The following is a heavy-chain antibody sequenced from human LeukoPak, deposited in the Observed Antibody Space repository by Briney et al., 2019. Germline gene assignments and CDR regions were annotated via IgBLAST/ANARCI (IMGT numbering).Heavy chain of an antibody. CDR2: ISSSSYI. Sequence: GGSLRLSCAASGFTFSSYSMNWVRQAPGKGLEWVSSISSSSYIYYADSVKGRFTISRDNAKNSLYLQMNSLRAEDTAVYYCARALVRMITFGGVIAPFDYWGQGTLVTVSS. CDR3: ARALVRMITFGGVIAPFDY. J-gene: IGHJ4*02. D-gene: IGHD3-16*02. V-gene: IGHV3-21*01. CDR1: GFTFSSYS.